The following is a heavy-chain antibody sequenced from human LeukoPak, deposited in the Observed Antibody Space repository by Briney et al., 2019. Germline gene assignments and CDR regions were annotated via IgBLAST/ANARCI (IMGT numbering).Heavy chain of an antibody. D-gene: IGHD2-2*01. CDR2: TYYRSKWYN. CDR3: ARGTLYATSWNFDY. Sequence: SQTLSLTCAISGDSVSSNTASWNWIRQSPSRGLELLGRTYYRSKWYNDYALSVKSRITLNPDTSKNQFSLQLNSVTPEDTAVYYCARGTLYATSWNFDYWGQGTLVTVSS. V-gene: IGHV6-1*01. J-gene: IGHJ4*02. CDR1: GDSVSSNTAS.